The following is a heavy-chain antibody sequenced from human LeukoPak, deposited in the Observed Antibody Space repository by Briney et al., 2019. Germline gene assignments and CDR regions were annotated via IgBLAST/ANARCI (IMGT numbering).Heavy chain of an antibody. CDR1: GFTFRNYG. J-gene: IGHJ4*02. D-gene: IGHD5-12*01. Sequence: GRSLRLSCAASGFTFRNYGMHWVRQAPGKGLEWVAVISIDGREKYYADSVKGRFTISRDNSKNTLYLQMSSLRGDDTAVYYCANPQGRGYDYLDYWGQGTLVTVSS. V-gene: IGHV3-30*18. CDR3: ANPQGRGYDYLDY. CDR2: ISIDGREK.